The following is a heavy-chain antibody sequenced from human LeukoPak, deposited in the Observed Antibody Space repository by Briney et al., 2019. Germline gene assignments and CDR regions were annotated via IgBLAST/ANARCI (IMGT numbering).Heavy chain of an antibody. V-gene: IGHV4-59*01. CDR3: ARDREGTSGSYFDP. Sequence: SETLSLTCVVSGAPISNYFWSWIRQPPGKGLEWIGYIHYSGSTNYSPSLKSRVTMSVDTSKNQFSLNLNSVTAADTAVYYCARDREGTSGSYFDPWGPGTLVIASS. J-gene: IGHJ5*02. D-gene: IGHD1-26*01. CDR2: IHYSGST. CDR1: GAPISNYF.